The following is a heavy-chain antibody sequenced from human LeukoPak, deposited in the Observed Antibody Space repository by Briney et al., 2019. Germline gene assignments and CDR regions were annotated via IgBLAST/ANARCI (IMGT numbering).Heavy chain of an antibody. Sequence: SSETLSLTCTVSGGSISSSSYYWGWIRQPPGKGLEWIGSIYYSGSTYYNPSLKSRVTISVDTSKNQFSLKLSSVTAADTAVYYCARPATGWSYFDLWGRGTLVTVSS. J-gene: IGHJ2*01. V-gene: IGHV4-39*01. CDR2: IYYSGST. CDR3: ARPATGWSYFDL. CDR1: GGSISSSSYY.